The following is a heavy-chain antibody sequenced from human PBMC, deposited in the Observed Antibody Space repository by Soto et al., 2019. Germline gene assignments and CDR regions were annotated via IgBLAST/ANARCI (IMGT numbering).Heavy chain of an antibody. CDR1: GITISKYW. D-gene: IGHD3-16*01. J-gene: IGHJ4*02. Sequence: HPGGSLRLSCAASGITISKYWLSWVRQAPGKGLEWVAVITYDGGNKHYADSVKGRFTISRDNSKNTLYLQMNSLRAEDMAVYYCAKDKSFMDYWGQGTLVTVSS. V-gene: IGHV3-30*18. CDR2: ITYDGGNK. CDR3: AKDKSFMDY.